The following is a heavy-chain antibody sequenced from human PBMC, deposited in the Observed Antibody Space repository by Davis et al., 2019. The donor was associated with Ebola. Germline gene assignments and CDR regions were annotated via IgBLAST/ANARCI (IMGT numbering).Heavy chain of an antibody. V-gene: IGHV4-34*01. CDR1: GGSFSGYY. D-gene: IGHD4-17*01. Sequence: SEILSLTCAVYGGSFSGYYWSWIRQPPGKGLEWIGEINHSGSTNYNPSLKSRVTISVDTSKNQFSLKLSSVTAADTAVYYCARHYGDYLYFQHWGQGTLVTVSS. CDR2: INHSGST. J-gene: IGHJ1*01. CDR3: ARHYGDYLYFQH.